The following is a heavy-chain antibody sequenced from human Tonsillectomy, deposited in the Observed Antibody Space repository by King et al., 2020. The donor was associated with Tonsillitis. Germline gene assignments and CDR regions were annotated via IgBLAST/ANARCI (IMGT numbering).Heavy chain of an antibody. V-gene: IGHV1-2*04. CDR1: GYTFTDYY. Sequence: QLVQSGAEVKKPGASVKVSCKASGYTFTDYYMHWVRQAPGQGLEWMGWINPNRGGTNYAQKFQGWVTMTRDTSISTAYMELSRLRSYDTAVYYCVRVPLFYDSGYHALDIWGQGTMVTVSS. J-gene: IGHJ3*02. D-gene: IGHD3-22*01. CDR3: VRVPLFYDSGYHALDI. CDR2: INPNRGGT.